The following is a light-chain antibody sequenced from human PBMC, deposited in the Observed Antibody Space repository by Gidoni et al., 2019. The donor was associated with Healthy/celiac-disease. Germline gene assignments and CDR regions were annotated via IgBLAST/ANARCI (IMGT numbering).Light chain of an antibody. Sequence: DIVMTQSPDYLAVSLGERATINCKSSQSILYRSNNNKYLSLYQQKPGQPPKMLIYLASTRESGVPDLFSGGGSGTDFTLTISSLQAEDVAVYFCQQYYRTPYTFGQGTKLEIK. CDR1: QSILYRSNNNKY. CDR3: QQYYRTPYT. V-gene: IGKV4-1*01. CDR2: LAS. J-gene: IGKJ2*01.